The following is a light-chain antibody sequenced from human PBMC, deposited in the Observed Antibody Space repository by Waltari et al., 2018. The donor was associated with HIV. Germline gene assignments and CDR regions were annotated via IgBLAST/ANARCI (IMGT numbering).Light chain of an antibody. CDR1: SSDVGGNNY. J-gene: IGLJ2*01. Sequence: QSALTQPPSASGSPGQSVTISCNGTSSDVGGNNYVSWYQQYPGKAPRLMIYEVYKRPSGVPNRFSGSKSGNTATLTVSGLQAEDEANYYCSAYAGINTYVLFGGGTKLTVL. CDR2: EVY. CDR3: SAYAGINTYVL. V-gene: IGLV2-8*01.